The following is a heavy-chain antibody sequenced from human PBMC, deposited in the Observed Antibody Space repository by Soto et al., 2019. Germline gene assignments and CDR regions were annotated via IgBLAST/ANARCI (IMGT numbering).Heavy chain of an antibody. V-gene: IGHV1-2*04. J-gene: IGHJ3*02. Sequence: ASVKVSCKTSGYTFIGYYIHWVRQAPGQGLEWMGWINPNTGGTSYAQKFQGWVTVTRDTSISTAYMELSSLRSDDTAVYYCAREDSSSWYGAFDIWGQGTMVTVSS. CDR1: GYTFIGYY. CDR2: INPNTGGT. D-gene: IGHD6-13*01. CDR3: AREDSSSWYGAFDI.